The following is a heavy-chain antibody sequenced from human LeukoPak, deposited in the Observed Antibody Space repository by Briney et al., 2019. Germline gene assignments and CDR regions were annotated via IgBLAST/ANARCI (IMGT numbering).Heavy chain of an antibody. CDR1: GVSISSGGSS. J-gene: IGHJ4*01. CDR2: IYHSGYT. V-gene: IGHV4-30-2*01. CDR3: ARGFGGNSFDY. D-gene: IGHD4-23*01. Sequence: PSQTLSLTCAVSGVSISSGGSSWDWICQRPGKGLEWIGNIYHSGYTYYNPSLESRVSVSVDSSKNQFSLMLSSVTAADTAVYYCARGFGGNSFDYWGHGTLVTVSS.